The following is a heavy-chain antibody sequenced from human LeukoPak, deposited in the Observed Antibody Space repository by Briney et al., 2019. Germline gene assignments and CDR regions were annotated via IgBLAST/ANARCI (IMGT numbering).Heavy chain of an antibody. CDR2: IYSGGST. CDR3: AKGGRGFSYGSLDY. V-gene: IGHV3-53*01. CDR1: GFTVSNNY. J-gene: IGHJ4*02. Sequence: GGSLRLSCAASGFTVSNNYMSWVRQAPGKGLEWVSFIYSGGSTYYADSVKGRFTISRDNSKNTLYLQMNSLRAEDTAVYYCAKGGRGFSYGSLDYWGQGTLVTVSS. D-gene: IGHD5-18*01.